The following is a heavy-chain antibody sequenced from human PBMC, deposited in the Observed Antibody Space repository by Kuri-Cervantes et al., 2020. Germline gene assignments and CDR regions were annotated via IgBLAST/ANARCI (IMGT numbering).Heavy chain of an antibody. V-gene: IGHV3-13*01. D-gene: IGHD3-10*01. CDR2: IGTAGDT. CDR1: GFTFSSYD. CDR3: AREGVTMVRGVISDEYYYYGMDV. J-gene: IGHJ6*02. Sequence: GESLKISCVASGFTFSSYDMHWVRQATGKGLEWVSAIGTAGDTYYPGSVKGRFTISRENAKNSLYLQMNSLRAGDTAVYYCAREGVTMVRGVISDEYYYYGMDVWGQGTTVTVSS.